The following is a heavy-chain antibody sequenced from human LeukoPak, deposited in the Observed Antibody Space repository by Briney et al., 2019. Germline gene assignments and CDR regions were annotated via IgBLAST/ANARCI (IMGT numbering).Heavy chain of an antibody. D-gene: IGHD2-15*01. CDR3: ARGFSGGNDY. CDR2: IKDNSGGT. CDR1: GYTFTGYY. Sequence: HEASVKVSCKASGYTFTGYYMHWVRQAPGQGLEWMGWIKDNSGGTNYAQKFQGRVTMTRDTSNSTAYRELSRLRSDDTAVYYCARGFSGGNDYWGQGTLVTVSS. J-gene: IGHJ4*02. V-gene: IGHV1-2*02.